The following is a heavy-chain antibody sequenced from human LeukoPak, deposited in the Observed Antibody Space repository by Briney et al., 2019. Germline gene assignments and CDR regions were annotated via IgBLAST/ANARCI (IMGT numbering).Heavy chain of an antibody. CDR2: ISGSGFTT. CDR1: GFTFSSYA. Sequence: PGGSLRLSCAASGFTFSSYAMSWVRQAPGKGLEWVSAISGSGFTTYYADSVKGRFTISRDSSKNTLYLQMNSLRAEDTALYYCAKNKAQQAYAMNFDYWGQGTLVTVSS. CDR3: AKNKAQQAYAMNFDY. J-gene: IGHJ4*02. V-gene: IGHV3-23*01. D-gene: IGHD1/OR15-1a*01.